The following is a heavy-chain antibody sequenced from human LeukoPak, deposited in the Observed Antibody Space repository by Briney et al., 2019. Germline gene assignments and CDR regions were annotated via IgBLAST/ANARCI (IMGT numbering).Heavy chain of an antibody. V-gene: IGHV1-2*02. Sequence: ASVKVSCKASGYTFTGYYMHWVRQAPGQGLEWMGWINPNSGGTNYAQKFQGRVTMIRDTSISTAYMELSRLRSDDTAVYYCAAADSGSYSTLDYWGQGTLVTVSS. CDR1: GYTFTGYY. CDR2: INPNSGGT. J-gene: IGHJ4*02. CDR3: AAADSGSYSTLDY. D-gene: IGHD1-26*01.